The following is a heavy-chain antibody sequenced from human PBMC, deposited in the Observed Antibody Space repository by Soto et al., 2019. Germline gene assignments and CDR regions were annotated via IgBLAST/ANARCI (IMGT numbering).Heavy chain of an antibody. CDR1: GFTFGNHW. V-gene: IGHV3-74*01. J-gene: IGHJ5*02. D-gene: IGHD2-21*01. CDR3: ARVKAYRGGAGDTLAL. CDR2: IKGYWGST. Sequence: LRLSCAAAGFTFGNHWLNWVRQAPGKGLLSVSQIKGYWGSTNYADSVRARFTISKASSRNTLYLQLSDLRVEDTGAYSCARVKAYRGGAGDTLALWGQGTLVTVSS.